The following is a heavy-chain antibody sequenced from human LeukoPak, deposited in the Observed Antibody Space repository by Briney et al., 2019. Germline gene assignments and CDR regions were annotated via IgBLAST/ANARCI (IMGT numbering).Heavy chain of an antibody. CDR2: IYYSGST. Sequence: SETLSLTCTVSGDSISNYYWSWIRQPPGKGLEWIGYIYYSGSTNYNPSLKSRVTISVDTSKNQFTLKLSSVTAADTAVYYCARMAAAGIDYWGQGTLVTVSS. V-gene: IGHV4-59*01. D-gene: IGHD6-13*01. CDR3: ARMAAAGIDY. CDR1: GDSISNYY. J-gene: IGHJ4*02.